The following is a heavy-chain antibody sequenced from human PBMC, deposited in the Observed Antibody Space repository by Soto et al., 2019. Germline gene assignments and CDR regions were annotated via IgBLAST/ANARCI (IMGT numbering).Heavy chain of an antibody. Sequence: QVQLVQSGAEVKKPGPSVKVSCKASGYTFSSYVISWVRQAPGQRLEWMGWINAGNGNTKYSQKFQGRVTLTSDTSASTAYMELSSLRSEDTAVYYCASPSYGSGSFYWGQGTLVTVSS. CDR3: ASPSYGSGSFY. CDR2: INAGNGNT. J-gene: IGHJ4*02. CDR1: GYTFSSYV. V-gene: IGHV1-3*01. D-gene: IGHD3-10*01.